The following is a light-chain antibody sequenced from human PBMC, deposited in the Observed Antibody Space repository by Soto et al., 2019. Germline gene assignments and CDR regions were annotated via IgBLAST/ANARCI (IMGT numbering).Light chain of an antibody. CDR2: DVS. CDR1: SSDVGAFNY. V-gene: IGLV2-14*03. J-gene: IGLJ1*01. Sequence: SALTHPASVSGSPGQAITISCSGTSSDVGAFNYVSWYQQHPGKAPKLMIYDVSNRPSGVSNRFSGSKSGNTASLTISGLRAEAEDDYYCHSYTSNNTYVFGTGTKVTVL. CDR3: HSYTSNNTYV.